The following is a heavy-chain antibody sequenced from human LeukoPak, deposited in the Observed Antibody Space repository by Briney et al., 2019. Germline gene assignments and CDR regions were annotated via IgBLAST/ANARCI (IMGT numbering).Heavy chain of an antibody. Sequence: ASVKVSCKASGYTFTGYYMHWVRQAPGQGLEWMGWINPNSGGTNYAQTLQGRVTMTRDTSISTAYMELSRLRSDDTAVDYCASYSSGSYRIGGFVDYYYYMDVWGKGTTVTISS. CDR3: ASYSSGSYRIGGFVDYYYYMDV. D-gene: IGHD1-26*01. V-gene: IGHV1-2*02. CDR2: INPNSGGT. CDR1: GYTFTGYY. J-gene: IGHJ6*03.